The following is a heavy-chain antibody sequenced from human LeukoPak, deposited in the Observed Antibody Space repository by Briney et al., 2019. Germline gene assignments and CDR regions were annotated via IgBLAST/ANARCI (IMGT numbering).Heavy chain of an antibody. V-gene: IGHV1-69-2*01. CDR3: AIDVPGYSGYDSYYYYYMDV. CDR2: VDPEDGET. Sequence: GASVKVSCKASGYTFTDYYMHWVQQAPGKGLEWMGRVDPEDGETIYAEKFQGRVTITADTSTDTAYMELSSLRSEDTAVYYCAIDVPGYSGYDSYYYYYMDVWGKGTTVTVSS. J-gene: IGHJ6*03. CDR1: GYTFTDYY. D-gene: IGHD5-12*01.